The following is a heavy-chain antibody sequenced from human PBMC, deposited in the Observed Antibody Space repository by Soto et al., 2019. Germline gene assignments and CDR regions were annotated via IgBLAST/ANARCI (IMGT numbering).Heavy chain of an antibody. CDR1: GGSISSYY. CDR2: IYYSGST. CDR3: AGVKLRFPPFRFDP. D-gene: IGHD5-12*01. Sequence: SETLSLTCTVSGGSISSYYWSWIRQPPGKGLEWIGYIYYSGSTNYNPSLKSRVTISVDTSKNQFSLKLGSVTAADTAVYYCAGVKLRFPPFRFDPWGQGTLVTVSS. J-gene: IGHJ5*02. V-gene: IGHV4-59*01.